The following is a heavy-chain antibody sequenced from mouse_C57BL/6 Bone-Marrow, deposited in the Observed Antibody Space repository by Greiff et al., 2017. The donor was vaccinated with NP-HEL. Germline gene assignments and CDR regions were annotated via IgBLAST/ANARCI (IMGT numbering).Heavy chain of an antibody. CDR2: IYPGSGST. D-gene: IGHD1-1*01. CDR3: AREGYYGPYWYFDV. V-gene: IGHV1-55*01. Sequence: QVQLQQPGAELVKPGASVKMSCKASGYTFTSYWITWVKQRPGQGLEWIGDIYPGSGSTNYNEKFKSKATLTVDTSSSTAYMQLSSLTSEDSAVYYCAREGYYGPYWYFDVWGTGTTVTVSS. CDR1: GYTFTSYW. J-gene: IGHJ1*03.